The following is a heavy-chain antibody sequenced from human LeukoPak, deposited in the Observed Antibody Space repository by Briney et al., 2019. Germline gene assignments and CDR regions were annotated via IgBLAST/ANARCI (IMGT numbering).Heavy chain of an antibody. J-gene: IGHJ4*02. Sequence: ASVKVSCKASGYTFTSYGISWVRQAPGQGLEWMGWISAYNGNTNYAQKLQGRVTMTTDTSTSTAYMELRSLRSDDTAVYYCARYYDILTGYSNFDYWGQGTLATVSS. CDR1: GYTFTSYG. CDR2: ISAYNGNT. D-gene: IGHD3-9*01. CDR3: ARYYDILTGYSNFDY. V-gene: IGHV1-18*01.